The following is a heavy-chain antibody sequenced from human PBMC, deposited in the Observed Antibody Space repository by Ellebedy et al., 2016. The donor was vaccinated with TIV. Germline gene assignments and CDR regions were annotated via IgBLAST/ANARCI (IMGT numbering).Heavy chain of an antibody. D-gene: IGHD2-2*01. CDR3: AKDQESSTTARYYYYGMDV. CDR2: ISSSGSTI. J-gene: IGHJ6*02. V-gene: IGHV3-11*01. Sequence: GGSLRLXXAASGFTFSDYYMSWIRQAPGKGLEWVSYISSSGSTIYYADSVKGRFTISRDNSKNTLYLQMNSLRAEDTAVYYCAKDQESSTTARYYYYGMDVWGQGTTVTVSS. CDR1: GFTFSDYY.